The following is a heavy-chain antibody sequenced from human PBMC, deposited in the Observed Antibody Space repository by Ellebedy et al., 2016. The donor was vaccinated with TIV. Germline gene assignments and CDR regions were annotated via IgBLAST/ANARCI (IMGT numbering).Heavy chain of an antibody. CDR2: ISYDGSNK. D-gene: IGHD3-16*01. Sequence: GESLKISCAASGFTFSSYGMHWVRQAPGKGLEWVAVISYDGSNKYYADSVKGRFTISRDNSKNTLYLQMSSLRAEDTAVYYCVKAWGDWGQGTLVTVSS. CDR3: VKAWGD. CDR1: GFTFSSYG. V-gene: IGHV3-30*18. J-gene: IGHJ4*02.